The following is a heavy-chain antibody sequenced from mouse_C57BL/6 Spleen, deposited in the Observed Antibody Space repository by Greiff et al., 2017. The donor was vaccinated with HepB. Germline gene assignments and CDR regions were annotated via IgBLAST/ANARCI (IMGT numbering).Heavy chain of an antibody. V-gene: IGHV5-6*01. CDR2: ISSGGSYT. D-gene: IGHD4-1*01. Sequence: EVHLVESGGDLVKPGGSLKLSCAASGFTFSSYGMSWVRQTPDKRLEWVATISSGGSYTYYPDSVKGRFTISRDNAKNTLYLQMSSLKSEDTAMYYCARGELGQNYFDYWGQGTTLTVSS. CDR1: GFTFSSYG. CDR3: ARGELGQNYFDY. J-gene: IGHJ2*01.